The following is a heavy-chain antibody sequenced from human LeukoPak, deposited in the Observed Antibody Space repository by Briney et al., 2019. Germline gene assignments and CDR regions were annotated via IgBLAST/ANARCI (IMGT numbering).Heavy chain of an antibody. CDR2: IYYSGST. CDR1: SGSISSYY. J-gene: IGHJ3*02. Sequence: SETLSLTCTVSSGSISSYYWSWIRQPPGKGLEWIGYIYYSGSTNYNPSLKSRVTISVDTSKNQFSLKLSSVTAADTAVCYCARDRRYCSSTSCFEHDAFDIWGQGTMVTVSS. D-gene: IGHD2-2*01. CDR3: ARDRRYCSSTSCFEHDAFDI. V-gene: IGHV4-59*01.